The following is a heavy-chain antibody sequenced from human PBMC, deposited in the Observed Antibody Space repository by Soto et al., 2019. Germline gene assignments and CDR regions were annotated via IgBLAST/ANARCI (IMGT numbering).Heavy chain of an antibody. CDR3: AKGSGSSRPYYFAY. V-gene: IGHV3-23*01. CDR2: ITGSGGDT. Sequence: EVQLLESGGGWVQPGESLTLPCAAYGFTFSSYVMSWVRQAPGKGLEWVSAITGSGGDTYYADSVKGRFTISRDNSKSTLYLQMNTLRPEDTAMYYCAKGSGSSRPYYFAYWGQGTLVTVSS. CDR1: GFTFSSYV. D-gene: IGHD2-2*01. J-gene: IGHJ4*02.